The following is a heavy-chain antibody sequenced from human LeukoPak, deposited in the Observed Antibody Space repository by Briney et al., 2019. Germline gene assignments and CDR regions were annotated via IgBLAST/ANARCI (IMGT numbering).Heavy chain of an antibody. CDR2: ISSSSSYI. J-gene: IGHJ4*02. D-gene: IGHD2-2*01. Sequence: GGSLRLSCAASGFTFSSYTMNWVRQAPGKGLEWVSSISSSSSYISYADSVKGRFTISRDNAKNSLYLQMNSLRAEDTAVYYCARGNCSSTSCRNGYFDYWGQGTLVTVSS. CDR1: GFTFSSYT. CDR3: ARGNCSSTSCRNGYFDY. V-gene: IGHV3-21*01.